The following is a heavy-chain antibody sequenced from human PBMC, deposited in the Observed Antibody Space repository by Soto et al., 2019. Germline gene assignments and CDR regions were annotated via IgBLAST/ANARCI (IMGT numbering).Heavy chain of an antibody. CDR3: ARVTMVIRDSDHFGVDV. Sequence: SETLSLTCLVSGFPISSTYSWGWIRQPPGKGLEWIGSISHSGTTSYSPSLTSRVSISVDTSKNQVSLKLTSVTAADTAVYFCARVTMVIRDSDHFGVDVWGHGTTVTVSS. D-gene: IGHD4-17*01. CDR2: ISHSGTT. J-gene: IGHJ6*02. V-gene: IGHV4-38-2*02. CDR1: GFPISSTYS.